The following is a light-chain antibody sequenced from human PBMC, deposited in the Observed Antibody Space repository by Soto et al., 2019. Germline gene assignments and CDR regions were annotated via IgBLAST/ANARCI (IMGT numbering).Light chain of an antibody. J-gene: IGLJ2*01. CDR3: CSYAGSSTLVV. Sequence: QSALTQPASVSGSPGQSITISCTGTSSDVGSYNLVSWYQQHPGKAPKLMIYEGSKRPSGVSNRFSGSKSGNTASLTISGXXAXXEAXXYCCSYAGSSTLVVFGGGTKLTVL. CDR2: EGS. CDR1: SSDVGSYNL. V-gene: IGLV2-23*01.